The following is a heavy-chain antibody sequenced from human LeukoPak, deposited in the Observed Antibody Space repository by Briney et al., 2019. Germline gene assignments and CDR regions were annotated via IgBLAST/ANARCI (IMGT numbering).Heavy chain of an antibody. CDR3: AKDTYYDYVWGSYRYPLFDY. Sequence: PGGSLRLSCAASGFTFSSYGMSWVRQAPGKGLEWVSAISGSGGSTYYADSVKGRFTISRDNSKNTLYLQMNSLRAEDTAVYYCAKDTYYDYVWGSYRYPLFDYWGQGTLVTVSS. CDR2: ISGSGGST. J-gene: IGHJ4*02. D-gene: IGHD3-16*02. V-gene: IGHV3-23*01. CDR1: GFTFSSYG.